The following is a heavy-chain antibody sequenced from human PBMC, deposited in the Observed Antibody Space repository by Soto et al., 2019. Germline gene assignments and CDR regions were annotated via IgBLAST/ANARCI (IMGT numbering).Heavy chain of an antibody. J-gene: IGHJ4*02. Sequence: QVKLVQSGAEVKKPGASVKVSCKVSGYTLTELSLHWVRQAPGKGLEWMGGFDPEVGETIYEKKFQGKVTMTEDTSTDTAYMKASSLRSRDTAEYYCANTAGVGGGEHHRWLDYWGQGTLVTVSS. CDR3: ANTAGVGGGEHHRWLDY. CDR2: FDPEVGET. V-gene: IGHV1-24*01. CDR1: GYTLTELS. D-gene: IGHD1-26*01.